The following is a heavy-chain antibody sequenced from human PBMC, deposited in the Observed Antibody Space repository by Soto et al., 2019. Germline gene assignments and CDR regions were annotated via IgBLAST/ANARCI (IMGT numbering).Heavy chain of an antibody. V-gene: IGHV4-31*03. CDR2: IYYSGST. Sequence: QVQLQESGPGLVKPSQTLSLTCTVSGGSLSSGGYYWRWIRQHPGKGLEWIGYIYYSGSTYYNPSLESRVPVSVVTSKNQFPLKLSSVTVADTAVDYCARSVFPWGQGPLVTVSS. CDR3: ARSVFP. CDR1: GGSLSSGGYY. J-gene: IGHJ5*02.